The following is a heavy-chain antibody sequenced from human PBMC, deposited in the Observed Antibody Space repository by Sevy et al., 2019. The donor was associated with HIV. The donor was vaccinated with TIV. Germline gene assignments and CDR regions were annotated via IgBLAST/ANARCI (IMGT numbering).Heavy chain of an antibody. V-gene: IGHV3-30*02. D-gene: IGHD4-17*01. CDR3: AKDHAVTTEWVVFDS. Sequence: GGSLRLSCAASGFTFNFHGMHWVRQAPGKGLEWVAFIWHDGSNKYMADSVKGRFTISRDDSKNTVYLHMRGLRSEDTAVYFCAKDHAVTTEWVVFDSWGQGTLVTVSS. J-gene: IGHJ4*02. CDR1: GFTFNFHG. CDR2: IWHDGSNK.